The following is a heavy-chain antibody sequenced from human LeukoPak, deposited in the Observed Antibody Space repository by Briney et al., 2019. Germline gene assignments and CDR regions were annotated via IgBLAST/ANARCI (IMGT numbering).Heavy chain of an antibody. CDR3: ARKTYCSSTSCYALVNWFDP. D-gene: IGHD2-2*01. CDR2: IYHSGST. J-gene: IGHJ5*02. CDR1: GRSISSRNW. Sequence: PSGTLSLTCAVSGRSISSRNWWSWVRQPPGKGLEWIGEIYHSGSTNYNPSLKTRVTISVDKSKNQFALKLSSVTAADTAVYYCARKTYCSSTSCYALVNWFDPWGQGTLVTVSS. V-gene: IGHV4-4*02.